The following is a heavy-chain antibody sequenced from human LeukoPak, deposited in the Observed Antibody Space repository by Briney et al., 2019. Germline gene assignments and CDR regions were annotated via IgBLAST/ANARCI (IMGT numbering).Heavy chain of an antibody. Sequence: AGGSLRLSCAASGLTFTSYAMNWVRQAPGKGLEWVSTISDSGGTTYYADSVKGRFTISRDDSKNTLYLQMNSLRAEDTAVYYCARDFRAGTASDAFDIWGQGTMVTVSS. J-gene: IGHJ3*02. D-gene: IGHD1/OR15-1a*01. V-gene: IGHV3-23*01. CDR2: ISDSGGTT. CDR3: ARDFRAGTASDAFDI. CDR1: GLTFTSYA.